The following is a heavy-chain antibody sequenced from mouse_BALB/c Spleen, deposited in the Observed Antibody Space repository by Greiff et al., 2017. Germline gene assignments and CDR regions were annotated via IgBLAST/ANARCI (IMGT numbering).Heavy chain of an antibody. V-gene: IGHV3-5*02. CDR3: ARETMPRYFDV. D-gene: IGHD1-1*02. Sequence: EVKLMESGPGLVKPSQTVSLTCTVTGISITTGNYRWSWIRQFPGHKLEWIGYIYYSGTITYNPSLTSRTTITRDTSKNQFFLEMNSLTAEDTATYYCARETMPRYFDVWGAGTTVTVSS. CDR1: GISITTGNYR. CDR2: IYYSGTI. J-gene: IGHJ1*01.